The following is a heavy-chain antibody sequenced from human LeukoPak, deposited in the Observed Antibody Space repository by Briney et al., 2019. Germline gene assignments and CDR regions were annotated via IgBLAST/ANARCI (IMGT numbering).Heavy chain of an antibody. CDR2: ISYDGSNK. CDR3: AKDQYCSSTSCLDY. J-gene: IGHJ4*02. Sequence: GRSPRLSGAVSGFTFSSYGMHWVRQAPGKGLEGVAVISYDGSNKYYADSVEGRFTISRDNSKNTLYLQMNSLRAEDTAVYYCAKDQYCSSTSCLDYWGQGTLVTVSS. D-gene: IGHD2-2*01. V-gene: IGHV3-30*18. CDR1: GFTFSSYG.